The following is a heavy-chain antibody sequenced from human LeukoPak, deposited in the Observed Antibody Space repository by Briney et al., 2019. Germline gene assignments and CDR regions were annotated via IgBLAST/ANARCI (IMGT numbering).Heavy chain of an antibody. CDR3: AKAYTNTWGVFGS. CDR2: IGGGAGGA. V-gene: IGHV3-23*01. J-gene: IGHJ5*02. Sequence: GGSLRLSCAASGFTFSTYVMNWVRQAPGKGLEWVSVIGGGAGGAYYADSVKGRFTISRDNSKNTLYLQMNSLTADDTAIYYCAKAYTNTWGVFGSWGQGTLATVSS. D-gene: IGHD3-10*01. CDR1: GFTFSTYV.